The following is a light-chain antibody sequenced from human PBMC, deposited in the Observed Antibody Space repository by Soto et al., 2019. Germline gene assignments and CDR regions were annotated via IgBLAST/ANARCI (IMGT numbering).Light chain of an antibody. V-gene: IGKV1-8*01. CDR2: AAS. J-gene: IGKJ5*01. Sequence: AIRMTQSPSSLSASTGDRVTITCRAGQGISSYLAWYQQKPGKAPKLLIYAASTLQSGVPSRFSGSGSGTDFTLTISSLQPEDFATYYCQQSYSTPITFGQGTRLEIK. CDR3: QQSYSTPIT. CDR1: QGISSY.